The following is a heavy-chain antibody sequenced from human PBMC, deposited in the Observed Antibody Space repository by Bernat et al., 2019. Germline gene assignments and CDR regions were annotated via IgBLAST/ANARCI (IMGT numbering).Heavy chain of an antibody. V-gene: IGHV1-69*01. CDR3: ATGYCSGGSCYQVPYYYYMDV. CDR2: IIPIFGTA. Sequence: QVQLVQSGAEVKKPGSSVKVSCKASGGTFSSYAISWVRQAPGQGLEWMGGIIPIFGTANYAQKFPGRVTITADESTSTAYMELSSLRSEDTAVYYCATGYCSGGSCYQVPYYYYMDVWGKGTTVTVSS. J-gene: IGHJ6*03. D-gene: IGHD2-15*01. CDR1: GGTFSSYA.